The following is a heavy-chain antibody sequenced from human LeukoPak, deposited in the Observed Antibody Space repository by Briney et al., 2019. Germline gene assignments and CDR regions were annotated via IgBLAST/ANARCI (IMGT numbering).Heavy chain of an antibody. Sequence: GGSLRLSCAASGFTFSSYGMHWVRQAPGKGLEWVAVVSYDGSDKYYADSVKGRFTISRDHSKNTLYLQMNSLRAEDTAVYYCAKDMSVDSSGWYGNRFDYWGQGTLVTVSS. V-gene: IGHV3-30*18. CDR3: AKDMSVDSSGWYGNRFDY. CDR1: GFTFSSYG. CDR2: VSYDGSDK. D-gene: IGHD6-19*01. J-gene: IGHJ4*02.